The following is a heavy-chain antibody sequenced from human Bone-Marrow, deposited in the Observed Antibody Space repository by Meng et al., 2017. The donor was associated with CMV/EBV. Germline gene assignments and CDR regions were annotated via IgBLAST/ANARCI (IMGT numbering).Heavy chain of an antibody. D-gene: IGHD2-21*01. CDR2: INPNSGDT. CDR3: ARDLRGHIPLDY. V-gene: IGHV1-2*02. Sequence: ASVKVSCKASGYTFTSYGISWVRQAPGQGLEWMGWINPNSGDTKSAQTFQGRVTMTRDTSINTVYVELLRLTSNDTATYYCARDLRGHIPLDYWGQGTLVTVSS. CDR1: GYTFTSYG. J-gene: IGHJ4*02.